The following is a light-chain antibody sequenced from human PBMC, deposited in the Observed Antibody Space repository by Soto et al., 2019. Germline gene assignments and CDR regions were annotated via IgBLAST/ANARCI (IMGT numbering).Light chain of an antibody. J-gene: IGLJ2*01. CDR3: CAYASTHLV. CDR1: SSDVGSSNL. Sequence: QSALTQPASVSGSPGQLITISCTGTSSDVGSSNLLSWYQQHPGKAPKLMIYDGDKRPSGVSSRFSASRSGNTPSLTISGLQAEDEADYYCCAYASTHLVFGGGTQLTVL. CDR2: DGD. V-gene: IGLV2-23*01.